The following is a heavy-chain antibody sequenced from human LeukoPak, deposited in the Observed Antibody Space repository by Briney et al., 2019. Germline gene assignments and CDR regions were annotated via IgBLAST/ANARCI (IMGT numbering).Heavy chain of an antibody. CDR1: GFSFSSYE. D-gene: IGHD5-24*01. CDR3: ARETEMANLDY. J-gene: IGHJ4*02. V-gene: IGHV3-48*03. Sequence: GGSLRLSCAASGFSFSSYEMNWVRQAPGKGLEWVSYISSSGNTIYYADSVKGRFTISRDNAKNSLYLQMNSLRAEDTAVYYCARETEMANLDYWGQGTLVTVSS. CDR2: ISSSGNTI.